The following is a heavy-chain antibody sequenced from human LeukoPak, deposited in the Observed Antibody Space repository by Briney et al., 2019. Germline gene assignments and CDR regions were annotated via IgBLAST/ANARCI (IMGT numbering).Heavy chain of an antibody. CDR1: GGSFSGYY. CDR3: ARGGDFWSGYSRRSSWFDP. D-gene: IGHD3-3*01. Sequence: SETLSLTCAVYGGSFSGYYWSWIRQPPGKGLEWIGEINHSGSTNYNPSLKSRVAISVDTSKNQLSLKLNSVTAADTAVYYCARGGDFWSGYSRRSSWFDPWGQGTLVTVSS. V-gene: IGHV4-34*01. CDR2: INHSGST. J-gene: IGHJ5*02.